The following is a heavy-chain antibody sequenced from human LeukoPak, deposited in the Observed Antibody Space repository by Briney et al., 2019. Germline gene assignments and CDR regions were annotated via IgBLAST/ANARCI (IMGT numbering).Heavy chain of an antibody. Sequence: SQTLSLTCTVSGGSISSGGYYWSWIRQHPGKGLEWIGYIYYSGSTYYNPSLKSRDTISVDTSKNQFSLKLSSVTAADTAVYYCARSSRMGSSTHGMDVWGQGTTVTVSS. CDR2: IYYSGST. CDR1: GGSISSGGYY. V-gene: IGHV4-31*03. D-gene: IGHD2-2*01. J-gene: IGHJ6*02. CDR3: ARSSRMGSSTHGMDV.